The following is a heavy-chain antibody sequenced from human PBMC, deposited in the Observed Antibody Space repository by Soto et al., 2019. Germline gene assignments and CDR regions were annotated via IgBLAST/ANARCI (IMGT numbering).Heavy chain of an antibody. D-gene: IGHD4-4*01. CDR2: IIPFIGTA. CDR1: GGTFSSYA. V-gene: IGHV1-69*18. CDR3: ARVVMTTVPASYYYGMDV. Sequence: QVQLVQSGAEVKKPGSSLTVSCKASGGTFSSYAISWVRQAPGQGLEWMGRIIPFIGTANYAQKVQGRVTITADESTSTAYMEMTRLRSEDTAVYYCARVVMTTVPASYYYGMDVWGQGTRFTVSS. J-gene: IGHJ6*02.